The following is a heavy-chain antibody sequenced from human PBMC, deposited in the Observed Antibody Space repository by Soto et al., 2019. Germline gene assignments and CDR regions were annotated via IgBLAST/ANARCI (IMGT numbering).Heavy chain of an antibody. V-gene: IGHV3-23*01. CDR2: ISGSGGST. Sequence: PGGSLRLSCAASGFTFSSYAMSWVRQAPGKGLEWVSAISGSGGSTYYADTVKGRFTISRDNSKNTLYLQMNSLRAEDTAVYYCAKDISSSWYSYSYDYYSYMDVWGIENTLTISS. CDR3: AKDISSSWYSYSYDYYSYMDV. J-gene: IGHJ6*03. CDR1: GFTFSSYA. D-gene: IGHD6-13*01.